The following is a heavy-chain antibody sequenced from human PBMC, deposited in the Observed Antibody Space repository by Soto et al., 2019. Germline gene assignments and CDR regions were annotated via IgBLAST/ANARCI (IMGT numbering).Heavy chain of an antibody. J-gene: IGHJ4*02. CDR2: ISTTGGST. D-gene: IGHD5-18*01. Sequence: DVQLLESGGSLVQPGGSLRLSCAASGFTFNAYSFSWVRQPPGRGLEWVSAISTTGGSTYYADSVKGRFTISRDNSQNTLYLQMNGLRAEDTAVYYWARPDGATYSFRHWGQGALVTVSS. CDR3: ARPDGATYSFRH. CDR1: GFTFNAYS. V-gene: IGHV3-23*01.